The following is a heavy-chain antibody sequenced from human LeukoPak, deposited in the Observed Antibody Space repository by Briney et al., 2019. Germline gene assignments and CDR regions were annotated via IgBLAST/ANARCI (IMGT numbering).Heavy chain of an antibody. CDR3: AKDERWLQPDY. J-gene: IGHJ4*02. D-gene: IGHD5-24*01. V-gene: IGHV3-30*02. CDR2: IPYDGSDK. CDR1: GFTFSSCG. Sequence: PGGSLRLSCAASGFTFSSCGMHWVRQAPGKGLEWVAFIPYDGSDKYYADSVKGRFTISRDNSKNTLYLQMNSLRDEDTAVYYCAKDERWLQPDYWGQGTLVTVSS.